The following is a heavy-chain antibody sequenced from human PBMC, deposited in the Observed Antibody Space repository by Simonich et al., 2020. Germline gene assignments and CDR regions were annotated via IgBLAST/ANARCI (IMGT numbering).Heavy chain of an antibody. CDR2: ISYDGSNK. V-gene: IGHV3-30*07. Sequence: QVQLVESGGGVVQPGRSLRLSCAASGFTFSSYAMHWVRQAPGKGLEWVEVISYDGSNKYYADSVKGRFTISRDNSKNTLYRQMNGLRAEDTAVYYCARDRNWGWFDPWGQGTLVTVSS. CDR3: ARDRNWGWFDP. J-gene: IGHJ5*02. CDR1: GFTFSSYA. D-gene: IGHD7-27*01.